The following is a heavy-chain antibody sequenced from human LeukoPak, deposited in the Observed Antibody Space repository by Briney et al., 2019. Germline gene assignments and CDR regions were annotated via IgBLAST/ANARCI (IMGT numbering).Heavy chain of an antibody. CDR3: ARGGVVVPAAMRYYYYMDV. D-gene: IGHD2-2*01. V-gene: IGHV4-34*01. CDR2: INHSGST. Sequence: PSETLSLTCAVYGGSFSGYCWSWIRQPPGKGLEWIREINHSGSTNYNPSLKSRVTISVDTSKNQFSLKLSSVTAADTAVYYCARGGVVVPAAMRYYYYMDVWGKGTTVTVSS. CDR1: GGSFSGYC. J-gene: IGHJ6*03.